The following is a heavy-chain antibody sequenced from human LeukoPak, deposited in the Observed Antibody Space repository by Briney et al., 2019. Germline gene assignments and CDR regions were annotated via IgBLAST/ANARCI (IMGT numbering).Heavy chain of an antibody. D-gene: IGHD6-19*01. CDR1: GYTFTSYD. CDR3: ARNGQWLATNVFDY. J-gene: IGHJ4*02. V-gene: IGHV1-8*01. CDR2: MNPNSGNT. Sequence: ALVKVSCKASGYTFTSYDINWVRQATGQGLEWMGWMNPNSGNTGYAQKFQGRVTMTRNTSISTAYMELSSLRSEDTAVYYCARNGQWLATNVFDYWGQGTLVTVSS.